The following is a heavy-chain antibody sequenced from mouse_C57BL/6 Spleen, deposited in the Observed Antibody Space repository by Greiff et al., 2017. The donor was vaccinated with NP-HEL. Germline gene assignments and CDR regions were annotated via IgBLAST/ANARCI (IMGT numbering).Heavy chain of an antibody. CDR1: GFNIKDYY. D-gene: IGHD2-4*01. V-gene: IGHV14-2*01. CDR3: ARWPVYDYDDFDY. J-gene: IGHJ2*01. CDR2: IDPEDGEP. Sequence: EVQLQQSGAELVKPGASVKLSCTASGFNIKDYYMHWVKQRTEQGLEWIGRIDPEDGEPKYAPKFQGKATITEDTSSNTAYLQLSSLTSEDTAVYYCARWPVYDYDDFDYWGQGTTLTVSS.